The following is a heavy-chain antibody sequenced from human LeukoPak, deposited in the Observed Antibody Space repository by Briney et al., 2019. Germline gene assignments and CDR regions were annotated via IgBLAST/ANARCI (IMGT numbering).Heavy chain of an antibody. D-gene: IGHD3-22*01. V-gene: IGHV3-23*01. J-gene: IGHJ4*02. CDR2: ISANGDKT. Sequence: GGSRRLSCAASGFTFSNYAMNWVRQAPGKGLEWVSGISANGDKTYYVDSVRGRFNISRDNSKNSVFLQMNSLRDADTAVYYCVKDFWPARDGGGYYSPFEYWGEGTLVTVSS. CDR1: GFTFSNYA. CDR3: VKDFWPARDGGGYYSPFEY.